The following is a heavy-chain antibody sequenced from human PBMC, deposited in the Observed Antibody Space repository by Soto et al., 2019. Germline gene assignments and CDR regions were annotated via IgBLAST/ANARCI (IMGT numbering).Heavy chain of an antibody. V-gene: IGHV4-59*01. CDR3: ARDQSDSGGMDV. D-gene: IGHD2-21*02. CDR1: GGSISSFY. CDR2: IYYSGST. J-gene: IGHJ6*02. Sequence: SETLSLTCTVSGGSISSFYWSWIRQPPGKGLEWIGYIYYSGSTNYNPSLKSRVTISVDTSRNQFSLRLSSLTAADTAVYYCARDQSDSGGMDVWRQGTTVTVSS.